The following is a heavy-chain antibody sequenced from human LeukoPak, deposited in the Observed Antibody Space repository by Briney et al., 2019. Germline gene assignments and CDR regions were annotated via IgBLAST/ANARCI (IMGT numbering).Heavy chain of an antibody. CDR1: GVSISTSSYY. D-gene: IGHD6-19*01. CDR2: IYYSGST. CDR3: ARHLSSGCPGDY. Sequence: SETLSLTCTVSGVSISTSSYYWGWIRQPPGKGLEWIGSIYYSGSTYYNPSLKSRVTISVDTSKNQFSLKLSSVAAADTAVYYCARHLSSGCPGDYWGQGTLVTVSS. V-gene: IGHV4-39*01. J-gene: IGHJ4*02.